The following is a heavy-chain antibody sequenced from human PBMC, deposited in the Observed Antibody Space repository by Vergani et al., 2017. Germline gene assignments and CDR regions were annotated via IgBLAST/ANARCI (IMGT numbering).Heavy chain of an antibody. Sequence: QVNLQESGPGLVKPSETLSLTCSVSGGSMSGYYWSWIRPPPGKELEWIGYMYHSGSTNYNPSLETRVTISGDTSKNQFSLKLNSVTAADTAVYYCGRVADFYGLGSRLLDLWGQGILVTVSS. V-gene: IGHV4-59*01. CDR1: GGSMSGYY. CDR3: GRVADFYGLGSRLLDL. D-gene: IGHD3-10*01. CDR2: MYHSGST. J-gene: IGHJ5*02.